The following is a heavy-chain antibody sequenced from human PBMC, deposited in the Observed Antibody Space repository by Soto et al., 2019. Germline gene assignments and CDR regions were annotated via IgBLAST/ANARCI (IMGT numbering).Heavy chain of an antibody. V-gene: IGHV1-69*05. CDR3: AKGAVAGTPTSYYYYGMDV. J-gene: IGHJ6*02. CDR2: IIPIFGKV. D-gene: IGHD6-19*01. Sequence: QVQLLQSGAEVKKPGSSVRVSCEASGGTFRTYAISWVRQAPGQGLEWMGEIIPIFGKVNYAQKFQGRVTNTTDETTTTVYMDLGSLTSEDTAVYYCAKGAVAGTPTSYYYYGMDVWGQGTTVTVS. CDR1: GGTFRTYA.